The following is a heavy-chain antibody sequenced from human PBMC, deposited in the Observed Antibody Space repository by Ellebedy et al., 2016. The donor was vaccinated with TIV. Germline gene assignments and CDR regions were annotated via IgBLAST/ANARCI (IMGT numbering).Heavy chain of an antibody. CDR3: ARAPPPRGDRSADAFDI. Sequence: AASVKVSCKASGGTFSSYSINWVRQAPGQGLEWMGRIIPILDITNYAQHFQGRVTITADKSTSTAYMELSSLRSEETAVYYCARAPPPRGDRSADAFDIWGQGTMVTVSS. J-gene: IGHJ3*02. CDR1: GGTFSSYS. V-gene: IGHV1-69*04. CDR2: IIPILDIT. D-gene: IGHD7-27*01.